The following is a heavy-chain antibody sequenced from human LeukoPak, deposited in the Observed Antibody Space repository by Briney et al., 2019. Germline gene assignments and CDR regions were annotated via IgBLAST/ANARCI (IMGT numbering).Heavy chain of an antibody. Sequence: GGSLRLSCTASGXTVSTTYVSWVRQAPGEGLEWVSVIYSGGSTYYADSVKGRFIISRDNSRNTLYLQMNSLRAEDTAVYYCEVFINSLPYWGQGTLVTVSS. D-gene: IGHD3-10*01. V-gene: IGHV3-66*01. CDR2: IYSGGST. CDR1: GXTVSTTY. J-gene: IGHJ4*02. CDR3: EVFINSLPY.